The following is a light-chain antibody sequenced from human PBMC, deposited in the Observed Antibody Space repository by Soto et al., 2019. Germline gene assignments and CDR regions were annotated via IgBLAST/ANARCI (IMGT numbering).Light chain of an antibody. V-gene: IGLV2-11*01. CDR3: CSYAGSSARVV. CDR1: SSDVGGYDY. CDR2: DVT. J-gene: IGLJ2*01. Sequence: QSVLTQPRSVSGSPGQSVTISCTGTSSDVGGYDYVSWFQHHPGKVPKLMIYDVTKRPSGVPDRFSASKSGNTASLTISGLQAEDEADYYCCSYAGSSARVVFGGGTKLTVL.